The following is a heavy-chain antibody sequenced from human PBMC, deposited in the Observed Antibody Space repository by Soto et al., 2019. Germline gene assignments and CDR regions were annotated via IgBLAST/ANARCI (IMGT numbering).Heavy chain of an antibody. CDR3: SRDSASAPWDY. CDR2: IWSDGSNE. V-gene: IGHV3-33*01. Sequence: PGGSLRLSCAASGFTFSHYAMHWARQAPGKGLEWVALIWSDGSNENYADSVRGRFTISRDNPKNTLYLQMNSLRAEDTAVYYCSRDSASAPWDYWCQGALVTISS. D-gene: IGHD2-15*01. CDR1: GFTFSHYA. J-gene: IGHJ4*02.